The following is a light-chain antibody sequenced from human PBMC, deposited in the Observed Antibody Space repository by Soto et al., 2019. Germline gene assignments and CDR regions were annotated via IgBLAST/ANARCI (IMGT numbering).Light chain of an antibody. CDR2: GAS. Sequence: EIVLTHSPGTLSLSPCERATLSSSASQSVSSSYLAWYQQKPGQTPRLLIYGASSRATGIPDRFGGSGSGTDFTLTISRLEPEDFALYYCQQYATSPLTFGGGTKVDIK. CDR1: QSVSSSY. J-gene: IGKJ4*01. V-gene: IGKV3-20*01. CDR3: QQYATSPLT.